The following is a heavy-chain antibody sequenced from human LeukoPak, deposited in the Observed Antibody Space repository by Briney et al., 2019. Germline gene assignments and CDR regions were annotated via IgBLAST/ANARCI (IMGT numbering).Heavy chain of an antibody. D-gene: IGHD6-19*01. CDR1: GGSISSYY. CDR3: ARDRGSGWYDAFDI. J-gene: IGHJ3*02. CDR2: IYYSGST. Sequence: SETLSLTCTVSGGSISSYYWSWTRQPPGKGLEWIGYIYYSGSTNYNPSLKSRVTISVDTSKNQFSLKLSSVTAADTAVYYCARDRGSGWYDAFDIWGQGTMVTVSS. V-gene: IGHV4-59*01.